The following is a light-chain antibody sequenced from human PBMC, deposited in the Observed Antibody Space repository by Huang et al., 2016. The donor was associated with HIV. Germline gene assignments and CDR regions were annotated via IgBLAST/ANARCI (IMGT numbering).Light chain of an antibody. CDR2: DAS. CDR3: QQRSNWPPIT. Sequence: DIVLTQSPATLSLSPGERATLSCRANQSVSTYLAWYQHKPGQAPRLLIYDASNRATAIPARFSGSGSGTDFTLTISSLEPEDFAVYYCQQRSNWPPITFGQGTRLEIK. J-gene: IGKJ5*01. V-gene: IGKV3-11*01. CDR1: QSVSTY.